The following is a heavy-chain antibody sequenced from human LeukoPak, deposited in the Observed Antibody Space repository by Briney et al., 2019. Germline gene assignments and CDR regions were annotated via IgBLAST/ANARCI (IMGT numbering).Heavy chain of an antibody. CDR2: INHSGST. D-gene: IGHD3-22*01. J-gene: IGHJ6*02. Sequence: SETLSLTCAVYGGSFSGYYWSWIRQPPGKGLEWIGEINHSGSTNYNPSLKSRVTISVDTSKSQFSLKLSSVTAADTAVYYCARAGSGNYYDSSGLYYYYYYGMDVWGQGTTVTVSS. CDR3: ARAGSGNYYDSSGLYYYYYYGMDV. V-gene: IGHV4-34*01. CDR1: GGSFSGYY.